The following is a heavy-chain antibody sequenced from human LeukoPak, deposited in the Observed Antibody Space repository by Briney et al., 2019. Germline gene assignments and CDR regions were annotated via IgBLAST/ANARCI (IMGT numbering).Heavy chain of an antibody. D-gene: IGHD6-19*01. Sequence: PGGSLRLSCAASGFTFSSHWMHWVRQTPGKGLAWVSRINNDGSRTDYADSVKGRFTISRDNAKNTLYLEMNSLRAEDTAVYYCARDFAVKVAAYNWFDPWGQGTLVTVSS. CDR3: ARDFAVKVAAYNWFDP. J-gene: IGHJ5*02. V-gene: IGHV3-74*01. CDR1: GFTFSSHW. CDR2: INNDGSRT.